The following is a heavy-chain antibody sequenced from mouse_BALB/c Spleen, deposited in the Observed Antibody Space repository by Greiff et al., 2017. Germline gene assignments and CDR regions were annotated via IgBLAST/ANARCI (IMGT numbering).Heavy chain of an antibody. CDR2: ISSGGST. V-gene: IGHV5-6-5*01. J-gene: IGHJ4*01. Sequence: DVKLVESGGGLVKPGGSLKLSCAASGFTFSSYAMSWVRQTPEKRLEWVASISSGGSTYYPDSVKGRFTISRDNARNILYLQMSSLRSEDTAMYYCARGATTLYYYAMDYWGQGTSVTVSS. CDR3: ARGATTLYYYAMDY. D-gene: IGHD5-5*01. CDR1: GFTFSSYA.